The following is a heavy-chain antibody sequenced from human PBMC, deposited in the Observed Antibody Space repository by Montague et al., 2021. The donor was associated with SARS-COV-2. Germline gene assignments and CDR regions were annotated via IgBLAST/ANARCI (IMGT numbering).Heavy chain of an antibody. CDR2: TYYRSKWYN. V-gene: IGHV6-1*01. CDR1: GDSVSSNSAT. CDR3: TSGRGGNYNVTDV. Sequence: CAISGDSVSSNSATWNWVRQSPSRGLEWLGRTYYRSKWYNDYAVSVRGRVTINPDTSKNQFSLQLNSVTPEDTAIYYCTSGRGGNYNVTDVWGQGTTVTVSS. J-gene: IGHJ6*02. D-gene: IGHD3-16*01.